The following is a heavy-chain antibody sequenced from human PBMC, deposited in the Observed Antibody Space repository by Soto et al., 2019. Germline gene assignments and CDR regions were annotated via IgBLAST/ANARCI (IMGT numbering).Heavy chain of an antibody. V-gene: IGHV2-26*01. Sequence: QVTLKESGPVLVKPTETLTLTCTVSGFSLSNGRMGVNWIRQPPGKAMEWLAHIFSNDEKSYSRSLKSRLIVSNDTSRGQVGLTVTNMDPVDTATYYCVRTSTDFLYAIDVWGQGTTVIVSS. J-gene: IGHJ6*02. CDR1: GFSLSNGRMG. CDR3: VRTSTDFLYAIDV. CDR2: IFSNDEK.